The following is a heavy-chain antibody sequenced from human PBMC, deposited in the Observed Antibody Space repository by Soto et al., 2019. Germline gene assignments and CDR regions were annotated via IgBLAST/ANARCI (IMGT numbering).Heavy chain of an antibody. J-gene: IGHJ6*03. Sequence: GGSLRLSCAASGFVFSAYSMNWVRQAPGKGLEWVSSISSSSSYIYYADSVKGRFTISRDNAKNSLYLQMNSLRAEDTAVYYCARDGGEWDYDILTGYYYYYYMDVWGKGTTVTVSS. CDR2: ISSSSSYI. D-gene: IGHD3-9*01. V-gene: IGHV3-21*01. CDR1: GFVFSAYS. CDR3: ARDGGEWDYDILTGYYYYYYMDV.